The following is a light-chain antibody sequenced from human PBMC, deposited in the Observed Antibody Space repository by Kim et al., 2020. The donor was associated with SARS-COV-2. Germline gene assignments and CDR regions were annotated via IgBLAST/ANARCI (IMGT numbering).Light chain of an antibody. CDR2: EVS. J-gene: IGLJ3*02. Sequence: QSALTQPASASGSPGQSITISCTGTNNDVGLYDLDSWYQQHPGKAPKLIIYEVSKRPSGVSDRFSGSKSDNTAALTISGLQAEDEAEYYCCSYAQSTPANWVFGGGTQLTVL. CDR1: NNDVGLYDL. V-gene: IGLV2-23*02. CDR3: CSYAQSTPANWV.